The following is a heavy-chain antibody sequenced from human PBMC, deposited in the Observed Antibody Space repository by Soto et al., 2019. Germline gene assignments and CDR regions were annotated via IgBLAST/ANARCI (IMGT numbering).Heavy chain of an antibody. CDR1: GFTFNTYA. D-gene: IGHD2-15*01. J-gene: IGHJ4*02. Sequence: EVQLLESGGGLVQPGGSLRLSCAASGFTFNTYAMNWVRQAPGKGLEWVSTICVSGDSAYFADSVRGRFTISRDNSKNTVYLQMNSLRADDTAMYYCATRHLSYCSGGTCNPFDFWGQGTLVTVSS. CDR2: ICVSGDSA. CDR3: ATRHLSYCSGGTCNPFDF. V-gene: IGHV3-23*01.